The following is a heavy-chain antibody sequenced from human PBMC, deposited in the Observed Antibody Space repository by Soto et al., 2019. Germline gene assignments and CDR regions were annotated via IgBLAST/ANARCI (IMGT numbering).Heavy chain of an antibody. J-gene: IGHJ5*02. CDR3: AKNGGVTYYDFWSGYYKWGWFDP. CDR1: GFTFSSYA. V-gene: IGHV3-23*01. D-gene: IGHD3-3*01. Sequence: GGSLRLSCAASGFTFSSYAMSWVRQAPGKGLEWVSAISGSGGSTYYADSVKGRFTISRDNSKNTLYLQMNSLRAEDTAVYYCAKNGGVTYYDFWSGYYKWGWFDPWGQGTLVTVSS. CDR2: ISGSGGST.